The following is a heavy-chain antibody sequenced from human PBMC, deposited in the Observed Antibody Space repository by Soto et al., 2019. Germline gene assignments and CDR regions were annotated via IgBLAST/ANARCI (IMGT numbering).Heavy chain of an antibody. D-gene: IGHD6-13*01. Sequence: PGGSLRLSCAASGSTFRSFTMNWVRQAPGKGLEWVSTISSNSSYIYYTDALRGRFTSSRDNAKNSLHLQMNSLRAEDTAVYYCTRDASRDSSARGWFDPWGPGTLVTVSS. CDR3: TRDASRDSSARGWFDP. CDR2: ISSNSSYI. V-gene: IGHV3-21*01. J-gene: IGHJ5*02. CDR1: GSTFRSFT.